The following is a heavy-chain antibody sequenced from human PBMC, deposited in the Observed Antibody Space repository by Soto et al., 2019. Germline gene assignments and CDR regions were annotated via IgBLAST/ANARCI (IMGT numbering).Heavy chain of an antibody. CDR3: ARGACSSTSCYPRNYYYYYYGMDV. D-gene: IGHD2-2*01. CDR1: GGSFSGYY. Sequence: SETLSLTCAVYGGSFSGYYWSWIRQPPGKGLEWIGEINHSGSTNYNPSLKSRVTISVDTSKNQFSLKLSSVTAADTAVYYCARGACSSTSCYPRNYYYYYYGMDVWGQGTTVTVSS. CDR2: INHSGST. V-gene: IGHV4-34*01. J-gene: IGHJ6*02.